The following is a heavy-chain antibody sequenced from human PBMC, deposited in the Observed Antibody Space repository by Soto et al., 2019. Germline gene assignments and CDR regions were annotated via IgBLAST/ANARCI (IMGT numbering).Heavy chain of an antibody. CDR2: INQSGRP. V-gene: IGHV4-34*01. Sequence: QVQLQQWGAGLLKPSETLSLTCAVYRWSLSSFSWGWIRQSPGRGLEWMVEINQSGRPNYNPSLKSRATISVDTSDKQVSLTLSSVTAADTGVYYCASGVVVLTAAISRGFWFDLWGQGTLVTVSS. CDR3: ASGVVVLTAAISRGFWFDL. J-gene: IGHJ5*02. D-gene: IGHD2-21*02. CDR1: RWSLSSFS.